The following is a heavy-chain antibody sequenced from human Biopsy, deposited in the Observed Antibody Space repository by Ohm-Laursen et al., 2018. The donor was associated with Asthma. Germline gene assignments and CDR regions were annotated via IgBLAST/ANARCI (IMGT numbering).Heavy chain of an antibody. V-gene: IGHV1-69*13. J-gene: IGHJ6*02. CDR1: GGTFSSYS. CDR3: ARHPYVDGSDNYYYRGNDYYLGMDV. Sequence: PSVKVSCKASGGTFSSYSVSWVRQAPGQGLEWMGGIIPIFGTANYAQKFQGRVTITADESTSTAYMELSSLRSEDTAVYYCARHPYVDGSDNYYYRGNDYYLGMDVWGQGTTVTVSS. CDR2: IIPIFGTA. D-gene: IGHD3-10*01.